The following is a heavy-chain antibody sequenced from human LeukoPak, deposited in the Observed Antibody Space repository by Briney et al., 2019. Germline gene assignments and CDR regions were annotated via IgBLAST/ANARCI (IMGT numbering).Heavy chain of an antibody. J-gene: IGHJ5*02. Sequence: ASVKVSCKASGYTFISYAIHWVRQAPGQRLEWMGWTSAGNGDTKYSQKFQGRVTITRDTSASMAYMELSSLRSEDTAVYYCARDRLVNPCSSTTCHHNWFDPWGQGTLVTVSS. CDR2: TSAGNGDT. CDR1: GYTFISYA. V-gene: IGHV1-3*01. CDR3: ARDRLVNPCSSTTCHHNWFDP. D-gene: IGHD2-2*01.